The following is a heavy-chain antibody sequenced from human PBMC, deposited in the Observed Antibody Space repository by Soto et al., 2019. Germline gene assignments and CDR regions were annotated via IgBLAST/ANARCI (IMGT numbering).Heavy chain of an antibody. CDR1: RFTFSNAW. V-gene: IGHV3-15*01. Sequence: VGSLRLSCAASRFTFSNAWMSWVRQAPGKGLEWVGRIKSKTDGGTTDYAAPVKGRFTISRDDSKNTLYLQMNSLKTEDTAVYYCTTDGGVANNQNYYYYGMDVWGQGTTVTVSS. D-gene: IGHD2-15*01. CDR3: TTDGGVANNQNYYYYGMDV. J-gene: IGHJ6*02. CDR2: IKSKTDGGTT.